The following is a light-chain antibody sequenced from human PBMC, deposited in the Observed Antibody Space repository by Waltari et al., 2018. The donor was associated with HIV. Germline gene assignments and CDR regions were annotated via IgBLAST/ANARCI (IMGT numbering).Light chain of an antibody. CDR2: GVS. J-gene: IGLJ3*02. CDR1: SSDVGGTNY. Sequence: QSALTQPRSVSESPGQSVTISCSGTSSDVGGTNYVSWYQQHPGNAPKLIIYGVSERPSGVPDRFSGSKSGNTASLTISGLQAEDEADYYCCSYAGTYTYTWLFGGGTKLTVL. CDR3: CSYAGTYTYTWL. V-gene: IGLV2-11*01.